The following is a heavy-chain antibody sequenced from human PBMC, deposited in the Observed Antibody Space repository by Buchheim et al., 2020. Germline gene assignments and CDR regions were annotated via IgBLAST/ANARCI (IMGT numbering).Heavy chain of an antibody. CDR3: ARGGGLRFLEWLFDYYYYGMDV. CDR1: GGSISSYY. Sequence: QVQLQESGPGLVKPSETLSLTCTVSGGSISSYYWSWIRQPPGKGLEWIGYIYYSGSTNYNPSLKSRVPISVDPSKTQFSLKLSSVTAADTAVYYCARGGGLRFLEWLFDYYYYGMDVWGQGTT. D-gene: IGHD3-3*01. J-gene: IGHJ6*02. V-gene: IGHV4-59*01. CDR2: IYYSGST.